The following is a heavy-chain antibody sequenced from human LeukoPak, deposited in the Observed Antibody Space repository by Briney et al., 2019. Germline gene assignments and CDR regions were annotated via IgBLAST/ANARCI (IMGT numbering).Heavy chain of an antibody. Sequence: TGGSLRLSCAASGFTFSGSAMTWVRQAPGKGLEWVSSISDNGDSTYYADSVKGRFTISRDNSRDTLYVQMHSLRAEDAAVYNCAKSHSEAQRGYFDYWGQGTLVTVSS. CDR1: GFTFSGSA. V-gene: IGHV3-23*01. CDR3: AKSHSEAQRGYFDY. D-gene: IGHD5-24*01. J-gene: IGHJ4*02. CDR2: ISDNGDST.